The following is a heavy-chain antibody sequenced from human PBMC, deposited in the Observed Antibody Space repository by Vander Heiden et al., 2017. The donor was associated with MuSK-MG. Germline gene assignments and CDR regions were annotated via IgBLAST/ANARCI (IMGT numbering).Heavy chain of an antibody. J-gene: IGHJ6*03. V-gene: IGHV3-23*01. Sequence: EVQLLESGGGLVQPGGSLSLSCAASGFTFSSYAMSWVRQAPGKGLEWVSAISGSGGSTYYADSVKGRFTISRDNSKNTLYLQMNSLRAEDTAVYYCAKQGSNPNYYYYMDVWGKGTTVTVSS. CDR1: GFTFSSYA. D-gene: IGHD6-13*01. CDR3: AKQGSNPNYYYYMDV. CDR2: ISGSGGST.